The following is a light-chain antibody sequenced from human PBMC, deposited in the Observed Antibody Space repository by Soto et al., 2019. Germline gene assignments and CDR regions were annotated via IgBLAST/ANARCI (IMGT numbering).Light chain of an antibody. CDR1: QTISSW. Sequence: DIKMTQSPSTLSGSVGDRVTITCRASQTISSWLAWYQQKPGKAPKLLIYRASTLKSGVPSRFSGSGSGTEFALTISSLQPEDFATYYCQQLNSFPFTFGPGTKVDFK. CDR3: QQLNSFPFT. CDR2: RAS. J-gene: IGKJ3*01. V-gene: IGKV1-5*03.